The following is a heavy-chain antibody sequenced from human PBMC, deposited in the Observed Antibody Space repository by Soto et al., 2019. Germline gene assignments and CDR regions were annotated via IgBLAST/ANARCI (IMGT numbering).Heavy chain of an antibody. Sequence: QITLKESGPTLVKPTQTLTLSCTFSGFSLSTYAMGVARSRQPPGKALEWLAIVYWNDDNRYSPTLQSRLTITKDTSKNKVILTMLNMGPADTATYYCVHTSGWQHTTWGQGTLVTVSS. CDR2: VYWNDDN. J-gene: IGHJ5*02. CDR3: VHTSGWQHTT. D-gene: IGHD1-1*01. CDR1: GFSLSTYAMG. V-gene: IGHV2-5*01.